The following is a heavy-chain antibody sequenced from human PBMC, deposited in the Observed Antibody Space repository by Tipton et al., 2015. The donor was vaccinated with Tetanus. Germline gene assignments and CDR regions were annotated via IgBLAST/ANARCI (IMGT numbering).Heavy chain of an antibody. V-gene: IGHV4-39*01. CDR3: ASLTVHYDSSGYAFDI. CDR1: GGSISSSSYY. D-gene: IGHD3-22*01. CDR2: IYYSGST. Sequence: TLSLTCTVSGGSISSSSYYWGWIRQPPGKGLEWIGSIYYSGSTYYNPSLKSRVTISIDTSKNQFSLKLSSVTAADTAVYYCASLTVHYDSSGYAFDIWGQGTMVTVSS. J-gene: IGHJ3*02.